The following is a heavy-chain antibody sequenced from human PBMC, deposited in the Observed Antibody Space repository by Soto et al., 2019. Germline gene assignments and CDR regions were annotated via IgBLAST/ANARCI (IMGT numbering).Heavy chain of an antibody. J-gene: IGHJ4*02. CDR3: SRGLCSGYYNFFF. V-gene: IGHV3-15*01. D-gene: IGHD3-22*01. Sequence: PGGSLRLSCAASGFTFSNAWMSWVRQAPGKGLEWIGRIKRKSDGGTTDYAAPVRGRFNISRDDSKNTLYLKINTLKSEDTAVYYLSRGLCSGYYNFFFWCQGTLVTGSS. CDR2: IKRKSDGGTT. CDR1: GFTFSNAW.